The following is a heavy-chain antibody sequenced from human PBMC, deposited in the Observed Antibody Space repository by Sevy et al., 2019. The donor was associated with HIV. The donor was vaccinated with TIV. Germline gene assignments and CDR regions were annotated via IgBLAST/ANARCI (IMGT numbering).Heavy chain of an antibody. J-gene: IGHJ6*02. CDR3: ARDDAIYGMDV. CDR1: GGSISSGDYY. CDR2: IYYSGST. D-gene: IGHD2-2*01. V-gene: IGHV4-30-4*01. Sequence: SETLSLTCTVSGGSISSGDYYWSWIRQPPGKGLEWIGYIYYSGSTYYNPSLKSRVTISVDTSKNQFSLKLGSVTAADTAVYYCARDDAIYGMDVWGQGTTVTVS.